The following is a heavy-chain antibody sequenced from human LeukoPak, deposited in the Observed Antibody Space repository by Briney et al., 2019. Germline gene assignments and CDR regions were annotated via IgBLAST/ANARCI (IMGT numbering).Heavy chain of an antibody. Sequence: PGRSLRLSCAASGFTFDDYAMHWVRQAPGKGLEWVSGISWNSGSIGYADSVKGRFTISRDNAKNSLYLQVNSLRADDTALYYCAKGTAVFLSYGMDVWGQGTTVTVSS. D-gene: IGHD2/OR15-2a*01. CDR3: AKGTAVFLSYGMDV. V-gene: IGHV3-9*01. J-gene: IGHJ6*02. CDR1: GFTFDDYA. CDR2: ISWNSGSI.